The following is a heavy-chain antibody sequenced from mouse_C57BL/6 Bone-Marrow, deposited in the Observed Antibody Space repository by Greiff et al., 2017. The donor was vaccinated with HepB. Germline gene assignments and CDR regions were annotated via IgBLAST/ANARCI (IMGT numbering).Heavy chain of an antibody. Sequence: EVQLVESGGGLVQPGGSLKLSCAASGFTFSDYYMYWVRQTPEKRLEWVAYISNGGGSTYYPDTVKGRFTISRDNAKNTLYLQMSRLKSEDTAMYYCARVFIYYYGSSHYFDYWGQGTTLTVSS. CDR1: GFTFSDYY. D-gene: IGHD1-1*01. J-gene: IGHJ2*01. V-gene: IGHV5-12*01. CDR3: ARVFIYYYGSSHYFDY. CDR2: ISNGGGST.